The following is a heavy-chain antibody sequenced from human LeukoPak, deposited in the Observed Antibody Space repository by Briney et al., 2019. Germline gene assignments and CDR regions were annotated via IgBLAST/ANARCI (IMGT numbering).Heavy chain of an antibody. CDR1: GGTFSTYS. CDR2: IIPILSQS. V-gene: IGHV1-69*11. J-gene: IGHJ3*02. D-gene: IGHD3-10*01. Sequence: ASVKVSCKASGGTFSTYSINWVRQAAGQGLEWMGRIIPILSQSNYAQKFQGTVSITADEFTETAYMELSSLRSDDTAVYYCATGGAYRDAFDIWGQGTMVTVSS. CDR3: ATGGAYRDAFDI.